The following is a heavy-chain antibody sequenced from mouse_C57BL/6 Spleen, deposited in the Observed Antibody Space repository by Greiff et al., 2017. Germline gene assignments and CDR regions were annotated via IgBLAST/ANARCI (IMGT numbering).Heavy chain of an antibody. J-gene: IGHJ2*01. Sequence: QVQLQQPGAELVRPGSSVKLSCKASGYTFTSYWMHWVKQRPIQGLEWIGNIDPSDSEPHYNQKFKNKATLTVDKSSSTAYMQLSSLTSEDSAVYYCARQGYSNFFDYWGQGTTLTVSS. CDR3: ARQGYSNFFDY. CDR1: GYTFTSYW. D-gene: IGHD2-5*01. CDR2: IDPSDSEP. V-gene: IGHV1-52*01.